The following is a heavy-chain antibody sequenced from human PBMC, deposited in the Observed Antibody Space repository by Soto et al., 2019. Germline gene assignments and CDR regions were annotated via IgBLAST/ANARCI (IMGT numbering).Heavy chain of an antibody. CDR2: IIPLFGTT. D-gene: IGHD3-16*01. J-gene: IGHJ4*02. Sequence: QVQLVQSGAEVKKPGSSVKVSCTASGGTFRSFAFSWVRQAPGHGLEWMGGIIPLFGTTNYAQRFQGRVTITADESTSTAYMELSSLKCEDTAIYYCAKDTDHAYDFWGQGTLVTVSS. CDR3: AKDTDHAYDF. V-gene: IGHV1-69*01. CDR1: GGTFRSFA.